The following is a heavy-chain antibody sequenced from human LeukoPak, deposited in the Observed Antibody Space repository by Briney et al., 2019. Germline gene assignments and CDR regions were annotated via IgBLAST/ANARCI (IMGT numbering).Heavy chain of an antibody. V-gene: IGHV3-23*01. CDR1: GFTFSSHA. CDR2: IDISGSNA. D-gene: IGHD4-17*01. Sequence: GGSLRLSCAASGFTFSSHAMSWVRQAPGRGLEWVSSIDISGSNAYYADSVKGRFSISRDNSRNTLYLQMDSLRAEDSAIYYCAKELRPNDYWGQGTLVTVSS. CDR3: AKELRPNDY. J-gene: IGHJ4*02.